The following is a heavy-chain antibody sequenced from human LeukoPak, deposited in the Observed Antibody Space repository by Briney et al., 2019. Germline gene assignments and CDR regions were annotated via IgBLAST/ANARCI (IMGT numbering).Heavy chain of an antibody. CDR2: ISGRTSTI. V-gene: IGHV3-48*04. J-gene: IGHJ4*02. CDR1: GFTFSQYS. D-gene: IGHD1-26*01. CDR3: ARLVGASTLIDY. Sequence: PGGSLRLSCVASGFTFSQYSMNWVRQAPGKGLEWLAYISGRTSTIHYADSVRGRFTISRDNAKESLYLEMNSLRGEDTGVYYCARLVGASTLIDYWGQGTLVTVSS.